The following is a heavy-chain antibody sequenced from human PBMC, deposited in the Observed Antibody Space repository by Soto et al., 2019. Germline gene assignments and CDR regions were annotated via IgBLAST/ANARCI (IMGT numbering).Heavy chain of an antibody. Sequence: SETLSLTCAVYGGSFSGYYWSWIRQPPGKGLEWIGEINHSGSTNYNPSLKSRVTISVDTSKNQFSLKLSSVTAADTAVYYCALITMVRGDYFDDWGQGTLVTGSS. CDR3: ALITMVRGDYFDD. D-gene: IGHD3-10*01. CDR1: GGSFSGYY. J-gene: IGHJ4*02. CDR2: INHSGST. V-gene: IGHV4-34*01.